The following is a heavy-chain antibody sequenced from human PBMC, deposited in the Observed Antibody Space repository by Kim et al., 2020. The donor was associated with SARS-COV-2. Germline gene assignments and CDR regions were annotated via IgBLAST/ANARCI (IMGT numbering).Heavy chain of an antibody. Sequence: SLKSRVTISVDTSKNQFSLKLSSVTAADTAVYYCARHPGDLVAVADHFDYWGQGTLVTVSS. J-gene: IGHJ4*02. CDR3: ARHPGDLVAVADHFDY. V-gene: IGHV4-39*01. D-gene: IGHD6-19*01.